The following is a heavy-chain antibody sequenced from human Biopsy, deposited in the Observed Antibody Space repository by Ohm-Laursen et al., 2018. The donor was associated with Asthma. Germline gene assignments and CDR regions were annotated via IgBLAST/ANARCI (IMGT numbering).Heavy chain of an antibody. CDR3: ARAVDYSHYYGIDV. V-gene: IGHV1-18*01. Sequence: ASVKVSCNTSGYTFNSAGITWVRQAPGQGLEWMGWISVHNGNTKVAQKLQDRVTMITDTSTSTACMELRSLRSDDTAVYFCARAVDYSHYYGIDVWGQGTTVTVS. J-gene: IGHJ6*02. CDR1: GYTFNSAG. D-gene: IGHD3-10*01. CDR2: ISVHNGNT.